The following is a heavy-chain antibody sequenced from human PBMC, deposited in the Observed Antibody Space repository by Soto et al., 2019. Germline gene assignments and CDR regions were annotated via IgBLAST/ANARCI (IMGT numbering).Heavy chain of an antibody. J-gene: IGHJ6*02. CDR2: INVSGIT. D-gene: IGHD6-6*01. CDR3: ARGRSSVPDRRGIGYYGLDV. V-gene: IGHV4-34*01. CDR1: GGSFSGYY. Sequence: QVQLQQWGAEVLKPSETLSLTCVVNGGSFSGYYWSWIRQSPGKGLEWIGEINVSGITDSNPSLESRVTISVDMSKNQFSLNLKSVTAADSAVYHCARGRSSVPDRRGIGYYGLDVWGQGTTVTVSS.